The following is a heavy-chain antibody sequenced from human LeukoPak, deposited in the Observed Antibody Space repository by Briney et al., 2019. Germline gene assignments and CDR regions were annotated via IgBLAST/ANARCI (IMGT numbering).Heavy chain of an antibody. V-gene: IGHV3-21*01. Sequence: PGGSLRLSCAASGFTFSSYSMNWVRQAPGKGLEWVSSISSSSSYIYYADSVKGRFTISRDNAQNSLYLQMKSLRAEDTAVYYCARNYYDILAGYYTDAFDIWGQGTMVTVSS. CDR2: ISSSSSYI. CDR1: GFTFSSYS. D-gene: IGHD3-9*01. J-gene: IGHJ3*02. CDR3: ARNYYDILAGYYTDAFDI.